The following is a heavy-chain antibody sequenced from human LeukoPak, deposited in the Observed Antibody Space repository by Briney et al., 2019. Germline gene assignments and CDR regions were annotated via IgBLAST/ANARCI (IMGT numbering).Heavy chain of an antibody. CDR2: IIPSFGTA. Sequence: SVKVSCKASGGTFSSYAISWVRQAPGQGLEWMGGIIPSFGTANYAQKFQGRVTITADESTSTAYMELSSLRSEDTAVYYCARLETQLFDYYYYYGMDVWGQGTTVTVSS. J-gene: IGHJ6*02. D-gene: IGHD2-2*01. V-gene: IGHV1-69*13. CDR1: GGTFSSYA. CDR3: ARLETQLFDYYYYYGMDV.